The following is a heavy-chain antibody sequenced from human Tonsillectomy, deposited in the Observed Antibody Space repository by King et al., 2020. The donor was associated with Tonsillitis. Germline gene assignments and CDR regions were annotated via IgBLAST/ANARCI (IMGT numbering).Heavy chain of an antibody. Sequence: QLQESGPGLVKPSETLSLTCAVSGYSISSGYYWGWIRQPPGKGLEGIGRIYHSGSTYYKPNLKSRVHIALDTSKNHLALKLSTVTAADTAVYYCARDDGDYYFDYWGQGTLVTVSS. CDR1: GYSISSGYY. CDR2: IYHSGST. CDR3: ARDDGDYYFDY. D-gene: IGHD4-17*01. V-gene: IGHV4-38-2*02. J-gene: IGHJ4*02.